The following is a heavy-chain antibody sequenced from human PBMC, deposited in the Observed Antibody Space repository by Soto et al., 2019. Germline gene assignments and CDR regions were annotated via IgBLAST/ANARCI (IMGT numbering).Heavy chain of an antibody. D-gene: IGHD3-22*01. CDR3: ARSKSYYYDSSGYYGPSDY. CDR1: GYSFTSYW. CDR2: IDPSDSYT. V-gene: IGHV5-10-1*01. Sequence: GESLKISCKGSGYSFTSYWIGWVRQMPGKGLEWMGRIDPSDSYTNYSPSFQGHVTISADKSISTAYLQWSSLKASDTAMYYCARSKSYYYDSSGYYGPSDYWGQGTLVTVSS. J-gene: IGHJ4*02.